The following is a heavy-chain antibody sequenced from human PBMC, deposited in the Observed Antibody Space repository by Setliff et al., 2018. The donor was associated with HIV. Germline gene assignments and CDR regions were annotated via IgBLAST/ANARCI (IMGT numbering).Heavy chain of an antibody. CDR2: INHSGST. CDR1: GGSFSGYH. J-gene: IGHJ4*02. Sequence: TSETLSLTCAVYGGSFSGYHWNWIRQPPGKGLEWIGEINHSGSTNYNPSLKSRVTISVDMSKNQFSLKLSSVTAADTAVYYCARGSKGGFFDYWGQGTLVTVSS. V-gene: IGHV4-34*01. D-gene: IGHD3-16*01. CDR3: ARGSKGGFFDY.